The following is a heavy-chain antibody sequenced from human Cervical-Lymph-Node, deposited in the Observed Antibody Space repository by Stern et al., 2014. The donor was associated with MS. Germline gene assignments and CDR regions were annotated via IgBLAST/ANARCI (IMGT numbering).Heavy chain of an antibody. D-gene: IGHD5-18*01. CDR1: GDSISSGGYY. CDR3: ARGSGGGYAIGNFFDY. V-gene: IGHV4-31*03. Sequence: QLQLQESGPGLAKPSQTLSLTCSVSGDSISSGGYYWSWIRQHPGKGLEWMGDIYHTGITFYNPSLRSRVAISVDTSKNQFSLKLSSVTAADTAVYYCARGSGGGYAIGNFFDYWGQGTPVTVSS. J-gene: IGHJ4*02. CDR2: IYHTGIT.